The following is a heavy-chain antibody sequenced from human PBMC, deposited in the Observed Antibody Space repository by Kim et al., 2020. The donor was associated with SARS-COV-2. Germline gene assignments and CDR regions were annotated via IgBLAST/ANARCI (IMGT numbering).Heavy chain of an antibody. V-gene: IGHV4-34*01. Sequence: SETLSLTCAVYGGSFSGYYWSWIRQPPGKGLEWIGEINHSGSTNYNPSLKSRVTISVDTSKNQFSLKLSSVTAADTAVYYCARAPIRRPQFVRERGHWFDPWGQGTLVTVSS. D-gene: IGHD6-6*01. J-gene: IGHJ5*02. CDR3: ARAPIRRPQFVRERGHWFDP. CDR1: GGSFSGYY. CDR2: INHSGST.